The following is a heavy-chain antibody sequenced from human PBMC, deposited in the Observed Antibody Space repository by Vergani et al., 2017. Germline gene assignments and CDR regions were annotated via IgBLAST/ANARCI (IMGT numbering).Heavy chain of an antibody. Sequence: QITLKESGPTLVKPTQTLTLTCTFSGFSLNTRGVSVAWIRQPPGKALDWLALIYWNDDQHYSPSLNNRVTSTKDTSKNRVVLTMPNMDYVDTGTYYCVYRKTVCGKTGCFYPFYCDNYTGVRGKGTAVTSSS. CDR2: IYWNDDQ. CDR1: GFSLNTRGVS. CDR3: VYRKTVCGKTGCFYPFYCDNYTGV. V-gene: IGHV2-5*04. J-gene: IGHJ6*03. D-gene: IGHD1-1*01.